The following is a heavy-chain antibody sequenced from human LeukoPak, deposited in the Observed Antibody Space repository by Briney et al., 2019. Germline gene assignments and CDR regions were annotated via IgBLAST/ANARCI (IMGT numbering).Heavy chain of an antibody. CDR1: GFTVNSNY. D-gene: IGHD2-21*02. V-gene: IGHV3-53*01. CDR3: ARGRRDCSGDCYVAFDI. CDR2: IFSAGST. Sequence: GGSLRLSCAASGFTVNSNYMTWVRQAPGKGLEWVSVIFSAGSTYYADSVKGRFTISRDNSKNSLFLQMYSLRADDTAVYYCARGRRDCSGDCYVAFDIWGQGTMVTVSS. J-gene: IGHJ3*02.